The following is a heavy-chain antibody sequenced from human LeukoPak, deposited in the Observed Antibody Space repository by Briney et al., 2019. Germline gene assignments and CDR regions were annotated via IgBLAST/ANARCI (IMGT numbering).Heavy chain of an antibody. CDR3: VRTNPWDLTYYFDY. CDR2: IYHSGST. Sequence: SETLSLTCTVSGGSISSSSYYWGWIRQPPGKGLEWIGEIYHSGSTNYNPSLKSRVTISVDTSKNQFSLRLTSVTAADTAVYYCVRTNPWDLTYYFDYWGQGTLVTVSS. V-gene: IGHV4-39*07. CDR1: GGSISSSSYY. D-gene: IGHD1-14*01. J-gene: IGHJ4*02.